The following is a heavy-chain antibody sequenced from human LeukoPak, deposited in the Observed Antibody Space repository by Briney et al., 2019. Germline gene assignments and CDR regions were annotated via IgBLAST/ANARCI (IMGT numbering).Heavy chain of an antibody. CDR3: ARGVAYYDSSGYFRGDDAFDI. J-gene: IGHJ3*02. D-gene: IGHD3-22*01. CDR2: IIPIFGTA. V-gene: IGHV1-69*13. CDR1: GGTYSSYA. Sequence: SVKVSCKASGGTYSSYAISWVRQAPGQGLEWMGGIIPIFGTANYAQKFQGRVTITADESTSTAYMELSSLRSEDTAVYYCARGVAYYDSSGYFRGDDAFDIWGQGTMVTVSS.